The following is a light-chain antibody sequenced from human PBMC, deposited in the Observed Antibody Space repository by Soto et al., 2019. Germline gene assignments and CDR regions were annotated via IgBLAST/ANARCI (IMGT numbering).Light chain of an antibody. CDR2: TAS. CDR1: QSINTF. J-gene: IGKJ4*01. V-gene: IGKV1-39*01. Sequence: DVQMTQTPTSLSASVGDRVTITCRASQSINTFLNWYQQKPGKVPKLLISTASSLESGVPSRFSGSGSGSDFTLTIGTLQPEDFATYYCQQSHISPLTFGGGTKVEI. CDR3: QQSHISPLT.